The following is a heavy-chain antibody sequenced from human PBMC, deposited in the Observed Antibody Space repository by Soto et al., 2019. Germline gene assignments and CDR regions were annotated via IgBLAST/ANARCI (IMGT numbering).Heavy chain of an antibody. D-gene: IGHD1-26*01. Sequence: QVQLQESGPGLVKPSQTLSLTCTVSGGSISSGGYYWSWIRQHPGKGLEWIGYIYYSGSTYYNPSHKSRVTISVDTSKNQCSLKLSSVTAADTAVYYCARDGSWVGATNDFDIWGQGTMVTVSS. CDR3: ARDGSWVGATNDFDI. J-gene: IGHJ3*02. CDR1: GGSISSGGYY. V-gene: IGHV4-31*03. CDR2: IYYSGST.